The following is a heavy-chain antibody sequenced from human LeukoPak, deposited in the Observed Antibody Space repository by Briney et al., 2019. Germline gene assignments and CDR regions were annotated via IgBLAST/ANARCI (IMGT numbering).Heavy chain of an antibody. J-gene: IGHJ5*02. CDR2: INPNSGGT. D-gene: IGHD2/OR15-2a*01. V-gene: IGHV1-2*02. CDR1: GYTFTGYY. CDR3: ARELPELLPTRRVWFDP. Sequence: ASVKVSCKASGYTFTGYYMHWVRQAPGQGLEWMGWINPNSGGTNYAQKFQGRVTTTRDTSISTAYMELSRLRSDDTAVYYCARELPELLPTRRVWFDPWGQGTLVTVSS.